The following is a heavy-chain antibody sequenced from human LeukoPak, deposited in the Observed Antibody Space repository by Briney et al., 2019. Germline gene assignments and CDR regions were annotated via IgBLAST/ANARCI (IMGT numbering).Heavy chain of an antibody. CDR1: GFTFDDYA. V-gene: IGHV3-43*02. J-gene: IGHJ4*02. CDR3: AKDASSGGNSRTDFDY. Sequence: GGSLRLSCAASGFTFDDYAMHWVRQAPGKGLEWVSLVSGDGGRTHYADSVKGRFTISRDNSKNSLYLQMNSLRTEDTAFYCCAKDASSGGNSRTDFDYWGQGTLVTVSS. D-gene: IGHD4-23*01. CDR2: VSGDGGRT.